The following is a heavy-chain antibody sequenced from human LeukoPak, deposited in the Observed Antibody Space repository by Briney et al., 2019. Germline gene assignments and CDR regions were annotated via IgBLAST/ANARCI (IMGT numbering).Heavy chain of an antibody. J-gene: IGHJ6*03. CDR1: GGSISSGSYY. D-gene: IGHD6-13*01. CDR2: IYTSGST. CDR3: ARDLAAAGTKGYYYYYMDV. V-gene: IGHV4-61*02. Sequence: SETLSLTCSVSGGSISSGSYYWSWIRQPAGKGLEWIGRIYTSGSTNYNPSLKSRVTMSVDTSKNQFSLKLSSVTAADTAVYYCARDLAAAGTKGYYYYYMDVWGKGTTVTISS.